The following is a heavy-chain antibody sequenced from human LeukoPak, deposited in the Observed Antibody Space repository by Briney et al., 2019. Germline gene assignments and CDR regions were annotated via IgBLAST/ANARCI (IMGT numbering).Heavy chain of an antibody. Sequence: ASVKVSCKASGYTFTSYGISWVRQAPGQGLEWMGWISAYNGNTNYAQKLQGRVTMTTDTSTSTAYMELRSLRPDDTAVYYCARGGLLGYDSSGYSDYWGQGTLVTVSS. D-gene: IGHD3-22*01. CDR2: ISAYNGNT. V-gene: IGHV1-18*01. CDR1: GYTFTSYG. CDR3: ARGGLLGYDSSGYSDY. J-gene: IGHJ4*02.